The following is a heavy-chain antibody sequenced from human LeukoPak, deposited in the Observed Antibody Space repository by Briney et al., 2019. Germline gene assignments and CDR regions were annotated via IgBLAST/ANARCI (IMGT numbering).Heavy chain of an antibody. CDR3: ATVEYCSSTSCYSSAARGFDY. CDR2: IYYSGST. J-gene: IGHJ4*02. V-gene: IGHV4-31*03. D-gene: IGHD2-2*01. CDR1: GGSISSGGYY. Sequence: SETLSLTCTVSGGSISSGGYYWSWLRQHPGKGLEWLGYIYYSGSTYYNPSLKSRVTISVDTSKNQFSLKLSSVTAADTAVYYCATVEYCSSTSCYSSAARGFDYWGQGTLVTVSS.